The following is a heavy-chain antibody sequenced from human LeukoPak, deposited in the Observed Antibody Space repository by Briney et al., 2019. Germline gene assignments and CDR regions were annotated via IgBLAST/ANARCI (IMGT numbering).Heavy chain of an antibody. J-gene: IGHJ5*02. D-gene: IGHD2-21*01. CDR2: INHSGIT. Sequence: PSETLSLTCGVYGGSFSGYYWTWIRQPPGKGLEWIGEINHSGITNYNPSLKSRVTISIDTSKNQFSLKLSSVTAADTAVYYCARGPDSRFDPWGQGTLVTVSS. V-gene: IGHV4-34*01. CDR1: GGSFSGYY. CDR3: ARGPDSRFDP.